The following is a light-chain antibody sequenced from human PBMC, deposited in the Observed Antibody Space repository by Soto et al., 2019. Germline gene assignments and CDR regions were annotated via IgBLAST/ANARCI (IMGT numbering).Light chain of an antibody. Sequence: EIVLTQSPGTLSLSPGERATLSCRASRGVTRSLAWFQQKAGQAPRLLIYGASTRATDIPDRFSGSGSGTDFTLIISRVEPEEFAVYYCLQHGTSPYTFGQGTKVDIK. CDR1: RGVTRS. J-gene: IGKJ1*01. V-gene: IGKV3-20*01. CDR3: LQHGTSPYT. CDR2: GAS.